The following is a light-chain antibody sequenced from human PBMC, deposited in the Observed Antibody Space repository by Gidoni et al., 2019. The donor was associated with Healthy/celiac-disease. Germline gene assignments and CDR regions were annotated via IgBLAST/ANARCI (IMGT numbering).Light chain of an antibody. Sequence: SQSVSSSYLAWYQQKPGQAPRLLIYGASSRATGIPDRFSGSGSGTDFTLTISRLEPEDFAVYYCQQYGSSPAFXXXTKVEIK. CDR1: QSVSSSY. CDR2: GAS. J-gene: IGKJ1*01. CDR3: QQYGSSPA. V-gene: IGKV3-20*01.